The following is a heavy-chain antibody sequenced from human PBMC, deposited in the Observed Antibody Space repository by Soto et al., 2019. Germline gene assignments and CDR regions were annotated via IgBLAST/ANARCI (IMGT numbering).Heavy chain of an antibody. Sequence: QVQLVQSGGEVKKPGASVKVSCKASGYTFTNYGISWVRQAPGQGLEWMGWINVYNGNTKYAQKVEGRFTMTTDTTTSKAYMKLRSLRSDDTAVYYCARGVGSGSYYNQYNVFDPWGQGTLVTVSS. CDR1: GYTFTNYG. CDR3: ARGVGSGSYYNQYNVFDP. D-gene: IGHD3-10*01. V-gene: IGHV1-18*01. CDR2: INVYNGNT. J-gene: IGHJ5*02.